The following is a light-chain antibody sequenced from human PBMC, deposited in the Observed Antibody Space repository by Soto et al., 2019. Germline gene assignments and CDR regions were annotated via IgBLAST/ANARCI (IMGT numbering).Light chain of an antibody. CDR1: QNINSN. J-gene: IGKJ4*01. CDR3: QQYNNWPLLT. Sequence: ETVMTQSPATLSVSPGETATLSCRASQNINSNLAWYQQKPGQAPRLLIYGASTRATGIPDRFSGGGSGTEFTLTISSLQSEDFAVYYCQQYNNWPLLTFGGGTKVEIK. CDR2: GAS. V-gene: IGKV3-15*01.